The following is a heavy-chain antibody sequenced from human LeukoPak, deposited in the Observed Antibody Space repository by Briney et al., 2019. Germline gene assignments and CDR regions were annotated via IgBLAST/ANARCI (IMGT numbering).Heavy chain of an antibody. V-gene: IGHV1-18*01. CDR3: ARDGSSSSAGFYYYYYMDV. CDR1: GYTFTSYG. Sequence: ASVKVSCKASGYTFTSYGISWVRQAPGQGLEWMGWISAYNGNTNYAQKLQGRVTMTTDTSTSTAYMELRSLRSDDTAVYYCARDGSSSSAGFYYYYYMDVWGKGTTVTVSS. J-gene: IGHJ6*03. CDR2: ISAYNGNT. D-gene: IGHD6-6*01.